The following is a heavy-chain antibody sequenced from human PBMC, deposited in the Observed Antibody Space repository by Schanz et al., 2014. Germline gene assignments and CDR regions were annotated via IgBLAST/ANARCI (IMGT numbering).Heavy chain of an antibody. CDR3: RLWFGELYYGMDV. D-gene: IGHD3-10*01. J-gene: IGHJ6*02. CDR2: ISSSSSYI. V-gene: IGHV3-23*04. CDR1: GFTFSTYA. Sequence: EVQLVESGGGLVQPGGSLRLSCAASGFTFSTYAMNWVRQAPGKGLEWVSSISSSSSYIYYADSVKGRFTISRDNSKNTLYLQMNSLRAEDTAVYYCRLWFGELYYGMDVWGQGTTVTVSS.